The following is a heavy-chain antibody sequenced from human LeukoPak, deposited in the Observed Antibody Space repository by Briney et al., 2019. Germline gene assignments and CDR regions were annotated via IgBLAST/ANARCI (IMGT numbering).Heavy chain of an antibody. Sequence: SETLSLTCAVYGGSFSGYYWSWIRQPPGKGLEWIGEINHSGSTNYNPSLKSRVTISVDTSRNQFSLKLSSVTAADTAVYYCARIIVVVAATNWFDPWGQGTLVTVSS. D-gene: IGHD2-15*01. CDR2: INHSGST. CDR3: ARIIVVVAATNWFDP. V-gene: IGHV4-34*01. J-gene: IGHJ5*02. CDR1: GGSFSGYY.